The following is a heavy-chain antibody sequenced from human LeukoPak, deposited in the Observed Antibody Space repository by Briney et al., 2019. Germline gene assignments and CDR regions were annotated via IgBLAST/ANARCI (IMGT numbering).Heavy chain of an antibody. J-gene: IGHJ6*02. V-gene: IGHV1-69*13. Sequence: ASVKVSCKASGGTFSSYAISWVRQAPGQGLEWMGGIIPIFGTANYAQKFQGRVTITADESTSTVYMELSSLRSEDTAVYYCARDFAYCSSTSCYVDVRFYYYGMDVWGQGTTVTVSS. CDR3: ARDFAYCSSTSCYVDVRFYYYGMDV. CDR1: GGTFSSYA. D-gene: IGHD2-2*01. CDR2: IIPIFGTA.